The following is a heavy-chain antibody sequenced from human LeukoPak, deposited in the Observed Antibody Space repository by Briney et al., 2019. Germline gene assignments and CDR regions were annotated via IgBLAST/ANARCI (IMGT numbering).Heavy chain of an antibody. J-gene: IGHJ3*02. CDR1: GGTFSSYA. CDR2: IIPIFGTA. Sequence: SVKVSCKASGGTFSSYAISWVRQAPGQGLEWMGGIIPIFGTANYAQKFQGRVTITADESTSTAYMELSSLRSEDTAVYYCARASGSSSGWYEDAFDIWGQGTMVTVSS. D-gene: IGHD6-19*01. CDR3: ARASGSSSGWYEDAFDI. V-gene: IGHV1-69*01.